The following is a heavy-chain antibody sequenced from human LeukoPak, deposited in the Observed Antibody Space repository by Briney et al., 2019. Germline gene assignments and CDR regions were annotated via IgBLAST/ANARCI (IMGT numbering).Heavy chain of an antibody. J-gene: IGHJ4*02. V-gene: IGHV3-30-3*01. CDR1: GFTFSSYA. CDR2: ISYDGSNK. CDR3: AILPGTGFDY. Sequence: GGSLRLSCAASGFTFSSYAMHWVRQAPGKGLEWVAVISYDGSNKYYADSVKGRFTISRDNSQNTLYLQMNSLRAEDTAVYYCAILPGTGFDYWGQGTLVTVSS. D-gene: IGHD1-1*01.